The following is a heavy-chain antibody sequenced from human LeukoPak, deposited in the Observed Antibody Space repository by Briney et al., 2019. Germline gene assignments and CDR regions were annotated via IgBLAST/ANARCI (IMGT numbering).Heavy chain of an antibody. CDR3: ARDFKIFGVVEASFDY. V-gene: IGHV3-7*01. D-gene: IGHD3-3*01. CDR2: IKQDGSEK. CDR1: GFTFSSYW. Sequence: GGSLRLSCAASGFTFSSYWMSWVRRAPGKGLEWVANIKQDGSEKYYVDSVKGRFTISRDNAKNSLYLQMNSLRAEDTAVYYCARDFKIFGVVEASFDYWGQGTLVTVSS. J-gene: IGHJ4*02.